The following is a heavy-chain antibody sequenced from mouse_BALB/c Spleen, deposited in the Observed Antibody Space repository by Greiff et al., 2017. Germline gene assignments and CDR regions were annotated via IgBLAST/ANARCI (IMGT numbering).Heavy chain of an antibody. CDR2: IDPANGNT. CDR3: AGNFDY. V-gene: IGHV14-3*02. Sequence: EVQLQESGAELVKPGASVKLSCTASGFNIKDTYMHWVKQRPEQGLEWTGRIDPANGNTKYDPKFQGKATITADTSSNTAYLQLSSLTSEDTAVYYCAGNFDYWGQGTTLTVSS. J-gene: IGHJ2*01. CDR1: GFNIKDTY.